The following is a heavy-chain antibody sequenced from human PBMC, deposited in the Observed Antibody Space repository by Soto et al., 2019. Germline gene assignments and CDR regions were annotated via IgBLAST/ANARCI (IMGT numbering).Heavy chain of an antibody. Sequence: SETLSLTCAVYGGSFSGYYWSWIRQPPGKGLEWIGEINQSGSTNYNPSLKSRVTVSVDTSKNQFSLKLSSVTAADTAVYYCARGSVGFLEWLSSRYYYMDVWGKGTTVTVSS. V-gene: IGHV4-34*01. CDR1: GGSFSGYY. D-gene: IGHD3-3*01. CDR3: ARGSVGFLEWLSSRYYYMDV. CDR2: INQSGST. J-gene: IGHJ6*03.